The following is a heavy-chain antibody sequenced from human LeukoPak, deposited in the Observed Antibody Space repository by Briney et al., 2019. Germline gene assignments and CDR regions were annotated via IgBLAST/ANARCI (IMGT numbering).Heavy chain of an antibody. CDR2: INWNGGST. V-gene: IGHV3-20*04. CDR1: GFTFDDYG. CDR3: ARDTGPHYYDSGGAFDI. J-gene: IGHJ3*02. D-gene: IGHD3-22*01. Sequence: GGSLRLSCAASGFTFDDYGMSWVRQAPGKGVEWVSGINWNGGSTGYADSVKGRFTISRDNAKNSLYLQMNSLRAEDTAVYYCARDTGPHYYDSGGAFDIWGQGTMVTVSS.